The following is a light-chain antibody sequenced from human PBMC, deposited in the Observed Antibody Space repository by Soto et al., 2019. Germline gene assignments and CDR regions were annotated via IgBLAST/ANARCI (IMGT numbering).Light chain of an antibody. CDR2: AAS. V-gene: IGKV1-39*01. CDR1: QTINTY. Sequence: DIQMTQSPSSLSASVGDRVTISCRASQTINTYVNWYLQKPGKAPKLLIYAASCLHSGVPSRFSGSGSGTYFTLTISSLQPEDFATYYCQQSFSTPRTFGQGTKVEIK. CDR3: QQSFSTPRT. J-gene: IGKJ1*01.